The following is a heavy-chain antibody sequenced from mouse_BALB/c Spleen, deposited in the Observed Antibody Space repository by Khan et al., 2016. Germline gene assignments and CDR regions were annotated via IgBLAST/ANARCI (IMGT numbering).Heavy chain of an antibody. J-gene: IGHJ2*01. CDR2: ISYSGST. Sequence: EVQLQESGPGLVKPSQSLSLTCTVTGYSITSDYAWNWIRQFPGNKLEWMGYISYSGSTSYNPSLTSRISITRDTSKNQFFLQLNAVTTEDTATYYCARRVNYFDYWGQGTTLTVSS. CDR1: GYSITSDYA. V-gene: IGHV3-2*02. CDR3: ARRVNYFDY.